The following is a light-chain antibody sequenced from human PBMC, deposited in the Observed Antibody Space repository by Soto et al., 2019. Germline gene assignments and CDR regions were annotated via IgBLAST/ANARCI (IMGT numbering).Light chain of an antibody. V-gene: IGLV2-14*01. Sequence: QSVLTQPASVSGSPGQSITISCTGTSSDVGGYNYVSWFQQHPGQAPKLMIYEVTHRPSGVSNRFSGSKSGNTASLTISGLQAEDEADYYCSSYTSTNTWVFGGGTKLTVL. CDR1: SSDVGGYNY. CDR2: EVT. CDR3: SSYTSTNTWV. J-gene: IGLJ3*02.